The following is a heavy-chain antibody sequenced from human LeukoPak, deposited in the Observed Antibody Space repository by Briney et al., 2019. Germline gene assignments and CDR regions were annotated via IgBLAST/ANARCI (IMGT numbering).Heavy chain of an antibody. Sequence: SETLSLTCTVSGGSISSYYWSWIRQPPGKGLEWIGYIYYSGSTNYNPSLKSRVTISVDTSKNQFSLKLSSVTAADTAVYYCAREEAAAGTGLDPWGQGTLVTVSS. CDR3: AREEAAAGTGLDP. D-gene: IGHD6-13*01. CDR1: GGSISSYY. CDR2: IYYSGST. V-gene: IGHV4-59*01. J-gene: IGHJ5*02.